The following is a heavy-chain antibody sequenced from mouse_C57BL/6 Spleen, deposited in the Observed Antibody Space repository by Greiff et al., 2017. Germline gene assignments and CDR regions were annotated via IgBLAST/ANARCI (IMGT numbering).Heavy chain of an antibody. CDR2: IYPGDGAT. Sequence: QVQLQQSGAELVKPGASVKISCKASGYAFSSYWMNWVKQRPGKGLEWIGQIYPGDGATNYNGKFKGKATLTADKSPSTSYMQLSSLTSEDSAIYFCARAATSVVATPSVDYWGQGTTLTVSS. D-gene: IGHD1-1*01. J-gene: IGHJ2*01. V-gene: IGHV1-80*01. CDR1: GYAFSSYW. CDR3: ARAATSVVATPSVDY.